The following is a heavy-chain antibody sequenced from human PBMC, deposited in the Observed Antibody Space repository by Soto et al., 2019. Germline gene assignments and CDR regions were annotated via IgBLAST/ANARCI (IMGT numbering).Heavy chain of an antibody. CDR1: GYTLTELS. J-gene: IGHJ6*02. CDR2: FDPEDGET. D-gene: IGHD5-18*01. V-gene: IGHV1-24*01. Sequence: ASVKVSCKVSGYTLTELSMHWVRQAPGKGLEWMGGFDPEDGETIYAQKFQGRVTMTEDTSTDTAYMELSSLRSEDTAVYYCATDLRYSYGRTPYYYYGMDVWGQGTTVTVSS. CDR3: ATDLRYSYGRTPYYYYGMDV.